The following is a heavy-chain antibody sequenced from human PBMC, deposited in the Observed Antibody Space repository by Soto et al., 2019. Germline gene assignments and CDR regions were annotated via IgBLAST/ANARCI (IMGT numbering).Heavy chain of an antibody. CDR2: VDPEDGQT. Sequence: ASVKVSCKVSGYTFTDNYIHWVQQVPGKGLEWMGLVDPEDGQTAYAEKFQGRVTLSADTSTDTAYMQLSGLKSEDTAVYYCVIRREYRNSWYSFDCWGQGTLVTVSS. V-gene: IGHV1-69-2*01. D-gene: IGHD6-6*01. J-gene: IGHJ4*02. CDR3: VIRREYRNSWYSFDC. CDR1: GYTFTDNY.